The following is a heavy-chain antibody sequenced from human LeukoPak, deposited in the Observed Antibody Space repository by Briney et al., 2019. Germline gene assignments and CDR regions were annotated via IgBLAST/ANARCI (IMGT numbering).Heavy chain of an antibody. V-gene: IGHV3-21*01. J-gene: IGHJ4*02. CDR3: ARYRDRYSSSSTGRDY. Sequence: RGSLRLSCAASGFTFSSYSMNWVRQAPGKGLEWVSSISSSSSYIYYADSVKGRFTISRDNAKNSLYLQMNSLRAEDTAVYYCARYRDRYSSSSTGRDYWGQGTLVTVSS. CDR2: ISSSSSYI. D-gene: IGHD6-6*01. CDR1: GFTFSSYS.